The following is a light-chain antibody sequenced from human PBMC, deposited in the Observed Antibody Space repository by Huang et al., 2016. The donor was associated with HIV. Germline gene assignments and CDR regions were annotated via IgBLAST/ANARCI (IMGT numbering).Light chain of an antibody. CDR3: QQLHSYPIT. V-gene: IGKV1-13*02. CDR1: QDIGTS. Sequence: AVQLTQSPSSLSAPVGDTVIISCRASQDIGTSLAWYQQRTGRAPKLLISDASTLQTGVPSRFSGDWAGTYFTLFISSRQPEDCATYYCQQLHSYPITFGQGTRVDMK. J-gene: IGKJ5*01. CDR2: DAS.